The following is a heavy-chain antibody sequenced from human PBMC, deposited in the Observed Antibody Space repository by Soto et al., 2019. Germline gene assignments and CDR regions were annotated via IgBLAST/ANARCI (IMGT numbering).Heavy chain of an antibody. V-gene: IGHV1-69*01. J-gene: IGHJ4*02. Sequence: QVHLVQSGADGRKSGSSVRVSCTASGGGTLSNDAISWVRQAPGQGLEWLGRISPFFGTTAYSQSFQGRLTMTADASTGTVYMDLRRLKSDDTAVYYCAREVVTETTWGSFDSWGQGTLVTVSS. D-gene: IGHD2-21*02. CDR2: ISPFFGTT. CDR3: AREVVTETTWGSFDS. CDR1: GGGTLSNDA.